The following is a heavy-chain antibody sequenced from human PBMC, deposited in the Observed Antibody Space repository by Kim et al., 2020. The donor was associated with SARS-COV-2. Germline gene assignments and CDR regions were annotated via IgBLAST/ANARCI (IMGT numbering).Heavy chain of an antibody. J-gene: IGHJ6*02. CDR3: ARSRYNWHVYYYAMDV. Sequence: GGSLRLSCAASGFTFSDYAMHWVRQAPGKGLGWVAIISYDERNKYYIDSVTGRFTISRDNSMNTLYLQMHSLRPEDTAVYYCARSRYNWHVYYYAMDVWGQGTTVTVSS. CDR2: ISYDERNK. D-gene: IGHD1-1*01. CDR1: GFTFSDYA. V-gene: IGHV3-30*04.